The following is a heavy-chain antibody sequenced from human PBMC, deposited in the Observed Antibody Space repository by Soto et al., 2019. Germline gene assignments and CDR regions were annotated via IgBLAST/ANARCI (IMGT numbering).Heavy chain of an antibody. CDR3: AKDHYYDSSGYYYVNDYYFVY. CDR2: ISYDGSNK. V-gene: IGHV3-30*18. CDR1: GFTFSSDG. Sequence: PGGSLRLSCAASGFTFSSDGMHWVRQAPGKGLEWVAVISYDGSNKYYADSVKGRFTISRDNSKNTLYLQMNSLRAEDTAVYYCAKDHYYDSSGYYYVNDYYFVYWGQGTLVTVSS. D-gene: IGHD3-22*01. J-gene: IGHJ4*02.